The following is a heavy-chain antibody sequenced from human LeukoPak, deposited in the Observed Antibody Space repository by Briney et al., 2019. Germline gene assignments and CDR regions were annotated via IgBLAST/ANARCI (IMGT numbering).Heavy chain of an antibody. Sequence: PSETLSLTCAVYGGSFSGYYSSWIRQPPGKGLGWIGEINHSGSTNYNPSLKSRVTISVDTSKNQFSLKLSSVTAADTAVYYCARYSAAAASYFDYWGQGTLVTVSS. D-gene: IGHD6-13*01. V-gene: IGHV4-34*01. CDR1: GGSFSGYY. J-gene: IGHJ4*02. CDR3: ARYSAAAASYFDY. CDR2: INHSGST.